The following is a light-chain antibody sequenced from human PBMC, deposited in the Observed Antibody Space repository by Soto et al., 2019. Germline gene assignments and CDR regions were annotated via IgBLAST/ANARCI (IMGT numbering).Light chain of an antibody. CDR3: QQYNNWPPWT. Sequence: EIVMTQSPATLSVSPGERATLSCRASQSVSSNLAWYHQKPGQAPRLLIYGASTRATGIPARFSGSGSGTEFTLTISSLQSEDFAVYYCQQYNNWPPWTFGQGNKGELK. V-gene: IGKV3-15*01. CDR1: QSVSSN. CDR2: GAS. J-gene: IGKJ1*01.